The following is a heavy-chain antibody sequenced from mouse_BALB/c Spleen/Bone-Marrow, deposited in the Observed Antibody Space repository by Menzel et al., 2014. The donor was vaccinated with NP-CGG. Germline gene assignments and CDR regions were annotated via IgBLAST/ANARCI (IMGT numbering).Heavy chain of an antibody. CDR3: ATLTGTSY. CDR1: GFPFSSYT. J-gene: IGHJ3*01. V-gene: IGHV5-12-2*01. CDR2: ITNGGGST. D-gene: IGHD4-1*01. Sequence: SGGGLVQPGGSLKLSCAASGFPFSSYTMSWVRQTPEKRLEWVAFITNGGGSTYYPDTLKGRFTISRDDAKNTLYLQMSSLKSEDTAMYYCATLTGTSYWGQGTLVTVSA.